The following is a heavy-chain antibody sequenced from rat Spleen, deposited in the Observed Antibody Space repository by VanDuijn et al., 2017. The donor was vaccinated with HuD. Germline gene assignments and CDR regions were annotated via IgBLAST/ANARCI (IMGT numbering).Heavy chain of an antibody. J-gene: IGHJ3*01. V-gene: IGHV5-20*01. Sequence: EVQLVESGGGLVQPGRSLKLSCVASGFTFSDYYMAWVRQAPTKGLEWVASINHDGDKTFYGDSVKGRFTISRDIAKSSLNLQMDNLRSEATATYYCTTALSPGHNSGFVYWGQGTPVTVSS. CDR1: GFTFSDYY. CDR3: TTALSPGHNSGFVY. CDR2: INHDGDKT. D-gene: IGHD1-4*01.